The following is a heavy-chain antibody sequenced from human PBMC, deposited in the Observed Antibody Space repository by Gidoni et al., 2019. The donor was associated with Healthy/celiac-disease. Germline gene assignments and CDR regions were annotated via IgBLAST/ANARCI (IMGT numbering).Heavy chain of an antibody. J-gene: IGHJ6*02. CDR2: ISSSSSYI. D-gene: IGHD2-8*01. CDR3: ASTYHRINQTGGHIVLMVYATYYYGMDV. CDR1: GFTFSSYS. V-gene: IGHV3-21*01. Sequence: EVQLVESGGGLVKPGGSLRLSCAASGFTFSSYSMNWVRQAPGKGLEWVSSISSSSSYIYYADAVKGRFTISRDNAKNSLYLQMNSLRAEDTAVYYCASTYHRINQTGGHIVLMVYATYYYGMDVWGQGTTVTVSS.